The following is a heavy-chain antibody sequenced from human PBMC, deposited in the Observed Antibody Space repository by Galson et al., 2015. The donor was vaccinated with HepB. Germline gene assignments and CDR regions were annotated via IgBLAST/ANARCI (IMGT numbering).Heavy chain of an antibody. D-gene: IGHD2-15*01. V-gene: IGHV3-9*01. CDR2: INWNSVGI. Sequence: SLRLSCAASGFSFDDYAMHWVRQVPGKGLEWVAGINWNSVGIDYADSVKGRFTISRDNAKNSVYLQMNSLRPEDTALYYCAKSGVPVASTPLFSSWGQGTLVIVSS. J-gene: IGHJ5*02. CDR3: AKSGVPVASTPLFSS. CDR1: GFSFDDYA.